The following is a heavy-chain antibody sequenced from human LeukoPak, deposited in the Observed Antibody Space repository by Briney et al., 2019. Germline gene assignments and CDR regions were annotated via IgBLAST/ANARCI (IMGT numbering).Heavy chain of an antibody. CDR1: GFTFEDHV. J-gene: IGHJ4*02. CDR2: INWNGGST. CDR3: AAGDRNGWYFDY. Sequence: SGGSLRLSCAASGFTFEDHVMSWVRQVPGKGLEWVSGINWNGGSTGYADSVKGRFTISRDNAKNSLYLQMNSLRAEDTALYYCAAGDRNGWYFDYWGQGTLVTVSS. V-gene: IGHV3-20*04. D-gene: IGHD6-19*01.